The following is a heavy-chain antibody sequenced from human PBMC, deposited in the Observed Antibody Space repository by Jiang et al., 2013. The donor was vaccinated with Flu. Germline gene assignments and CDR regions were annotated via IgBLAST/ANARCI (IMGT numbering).Heavy chain of an antibody. CDR2: ISAYSGNT. D-gene: IGHD2-15*01. Sequence: CKASGYSLTSYGISWVRQAPGQGLEWMGWISAYSGNTNYAQRVQGRATMTTDTSTSTAYMELRSLRSDDTAVYYCAREDRDYYYGMDVWGQGTTVTVSS. CDR3: AREDRDYYYGMDV. V-gene: IGHV1-18*01. CDR1: GYSLTSYG. J-gene: IGHJ6*02.